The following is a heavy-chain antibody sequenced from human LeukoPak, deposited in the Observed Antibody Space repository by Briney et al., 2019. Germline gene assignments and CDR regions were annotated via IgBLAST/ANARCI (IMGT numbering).Heavy chain of an antibody. V-gene: IGHV3-23*01. CDR3: AKALVVVAATTYYFDY. J-gene: IGHJ4*02. D-gene: IGHD2-15*01. CDR1: GFTFSSYA. Sequence: GGSLRLSCAASGFTFSSYAMSWVRQAPGKGLEWVSAISGSGGSTYYADSVKGRFTISRDNSKNTLYLQMNSLRAEDTAVYYCAKALVVVAATTYYFDYWGQGTLVTVSS. CDR2: ISGSGGST.